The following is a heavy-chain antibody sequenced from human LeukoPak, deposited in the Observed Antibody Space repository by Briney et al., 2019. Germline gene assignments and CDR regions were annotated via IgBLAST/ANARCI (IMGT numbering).Heavy chain of an antibody. Sequence: SETLSLTCNVSGDSISNSRYYWGWVRQPPGKGLEWIASVRYSGHTLYNPSVKSRVTVSADTSKNQFSLKVMSVTAADTAVYYCTRVEGSYYFDNWGRGTLVTVSS. D-gene: IGHD1-26*01. V-gene: IGHV4-39*07. J-gene: IGHJ4*02. CDR3: TRVEGSYYFDN. CDR1: GDSISNSRYY. CDR2: VRYSGHT.